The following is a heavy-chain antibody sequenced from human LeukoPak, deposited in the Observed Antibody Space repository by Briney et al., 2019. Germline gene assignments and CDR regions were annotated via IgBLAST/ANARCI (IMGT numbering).Heavy chain of an antibody. V-gene: IGHV3-48*02. J-gene: IGHJ5*02. D-gene: IGHD6-13*01. CDR3: ARDGDRYSSSLYNWFDP. Sequence: GGSLRLPCAASGFTFSSYSMNWVRQAPGKGLEWVSYISSSSSTIYYADSVKGRFTISRDNAKNSLYLQMNSLRDEDTAVYYCARDGDRYSSSLYNWFDPWGQGTLVTVSS. CDR1: GFTFSSYS. CDR2: ISSSSSTI.